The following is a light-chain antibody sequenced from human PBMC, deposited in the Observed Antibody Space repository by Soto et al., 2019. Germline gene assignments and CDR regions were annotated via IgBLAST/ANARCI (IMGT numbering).Light chain of an antibody. J-gene: IGKJ1*01. CDR3: QQRSNWQWT. Sequence: EIVLTQSPATLSLSPGERATLSCRASQSVSTYLAWYQQKPGQAPRLLIYDASSRAAGTPTRFSGSGSGTDFTLTISSLEPEDSAVYYCQQRSNWQWTFGQGTKVDIK. CDR2: DAS. V-gene: IGKV3D-11*02. CDR1: QSVSTY.